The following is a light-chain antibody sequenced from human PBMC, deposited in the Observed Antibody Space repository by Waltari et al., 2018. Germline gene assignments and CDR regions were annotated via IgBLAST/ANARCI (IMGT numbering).Light chain of an antibody. CDR3: HQYYIPPLT. Sequence: DIVMTQSPDSLAVSLGERATINCKSSQSVLSTSNRKTYIAWDQQKPGQTPRLRINWASTRASGVPDRFSGSGSGTDFTLTVSSLQAEDVAVYYCHQYYIPPLTFGQGTRLEIK. V-gene: IGKV4-1*01. CDR1: QSVLSTSNRKTY. CDR2: WAS. J-gene: IGKJ5*01.